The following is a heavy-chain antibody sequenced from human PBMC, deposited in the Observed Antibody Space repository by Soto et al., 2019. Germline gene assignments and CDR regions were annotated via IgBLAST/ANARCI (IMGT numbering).Heavy chain of an antibody. CDR1: GYTFTGYY. CDR2: INPNSGGT. V-gene: IGHV1-2*04. Sequence: ASVKVSCKASGYTFTGYYMHWVRQAPGQGLEWMGWINPNSGGTNYAQKFQGWVTMTRDTSISTAYMELSRLRSDDTAVYYCARSPRYYYDSSGLSREGNWFDPWGQGTLVTVSS. D-gene: IGHD3-22*01. J-gene: IGHJ5*02. CDR3: ARSPRYYYDSSGLSREGNWFDP.